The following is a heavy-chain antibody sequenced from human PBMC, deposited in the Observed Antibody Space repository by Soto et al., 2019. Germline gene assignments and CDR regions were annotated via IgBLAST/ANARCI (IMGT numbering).Heavy chain of an antibody. CDR3: ARGWRYGSGSYYSRVVGMDV. CDR1: GGSFSGYY. V-gene: IGHV4-34*01. CDR2: INHSGST. D-gene: IGHD3-10*01. J-gene: IGHJ6*02. Sequence: QVQLQQWGAGLLKPSETLSLTCAVYGGSFSGYYWSWIRQPPGKGLEWIGEINHSGSTNYNPSLKVPVTISVDTSTNQCSLTLSSVTAAGTAVYYCARGWRYGSGSYYSRVVGMDVWGQGTTVTVSS.